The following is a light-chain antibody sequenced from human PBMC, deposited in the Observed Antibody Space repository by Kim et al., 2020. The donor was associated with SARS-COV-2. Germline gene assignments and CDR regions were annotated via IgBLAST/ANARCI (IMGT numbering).Light chain of an antibody. CDR3: QHRKTWPVT. CDR1: QSVKNY. CDR2: DVS. J-gene: IGKJ4*01. V-gene: IGKV3-11*01. Sequence: LSPGERDPHACRARQSVKNYVARYQQKPGQAPRILLCDVSNRATGIPARFSGSGSGTDFTLTISSLEPEDFAVYYCQHRKTWPVTFGGGTKVDIK.